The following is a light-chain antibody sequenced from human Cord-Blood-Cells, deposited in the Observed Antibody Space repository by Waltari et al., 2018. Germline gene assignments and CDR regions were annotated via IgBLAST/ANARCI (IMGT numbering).Light chain of an antibody. J-gene: IGKJ5*01. Sequence: DIQMTQSPSSLSASVGDRVTITCRASKSISSYLNWYQQKPGKAPKLLIYAASSLQSGVPSRCSSSGSGADFTLTISSLQPEDFATYYCQQSYSTFSITFGQGTRLEIK. V-gene: IGKV1-39*01. CDR2: AAS. CDR1: KSISSY. CDR3: QQSYSTFSIT.